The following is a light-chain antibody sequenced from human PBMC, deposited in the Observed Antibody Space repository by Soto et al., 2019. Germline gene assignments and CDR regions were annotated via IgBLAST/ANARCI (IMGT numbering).Light chain of an antibody. V-gene: IGLV2-11*01. J-gene: IGLJ3*02. CDR1: SSDVGSYNL. CDR3: CSYAGSYTFV. Sequence: QSALAQPASVSGSPGQSITFSCTGTSSDVGSYNLVSWYQQHPGKAPKLMIYDVSKRPSGVPDRFSGFKSGNTASLTISGLQAEDEADYYCCSYAGSYTFVFGGGTKVTVL. CDR2: DVS.